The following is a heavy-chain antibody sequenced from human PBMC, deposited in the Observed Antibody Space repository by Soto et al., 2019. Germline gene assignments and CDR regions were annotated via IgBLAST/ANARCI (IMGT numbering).Heavy chain of an antibody. CDR3: ARDDSNYDWIGVAGYYGMDV. V-gene: IGHV3-30-3*01. CDR1: GFTFSSYA. J-gene: IGHJ6*02. D-gene: IGHD4-4*01. Sequence: GGSLRLSCAASGFTFSSYAMHWVRQAPGKGLEWVAVISYDGSNKYYADSVKGRFTISRDNSKNTLYLQMNSLRAEDTAVYYCARDDSNYDWIGVAGYYGMDVWDQGTTVTVS. CDR2: ISYDGSNK.